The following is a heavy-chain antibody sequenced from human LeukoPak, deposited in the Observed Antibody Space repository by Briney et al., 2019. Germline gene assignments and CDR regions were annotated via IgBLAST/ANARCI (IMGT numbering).Heavy chain of an antibody. CDR2: ISGSGGST. J-gene: IGHJ6*03. CDR1: GFTFSSYA. D-gene: IGHD3-10*01. V-gene: IGHV3-23*01. Sequence: GGSLRLSCAVSGFTFSSYAMSWVRQAPGKGLEWVSAISGSGGSTYYADSVKGRFTISRDDSKNTLSLQMNSLRAEDTAVYYCARAMVRGVIEYYYYYYMDVWGKGTTVTVSS. CDR3: ARAMVRGVIEYYYYYYMDV.